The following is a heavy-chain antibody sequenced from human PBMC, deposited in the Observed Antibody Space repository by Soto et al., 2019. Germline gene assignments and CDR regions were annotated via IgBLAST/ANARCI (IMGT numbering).Heavy chain of an antibody. CDR3: ARDLAAAAY. V-gene: IGHV1-46*01. CDR1: GYIFTNYY. J-gene: IGHJ4*02. Sequence: ASVKVSCKASGYIFTNYYIHWVRQAPGQGLEWMAIINPLPTSGSTNYAQKFQGRVTVTRDTSTSTVYLELSSLRSDDTAVYCCARDLAAAAYWGQGTLVTVSS. CDR2: INPLPTSGST. D-gene: IGHD6-13*01.